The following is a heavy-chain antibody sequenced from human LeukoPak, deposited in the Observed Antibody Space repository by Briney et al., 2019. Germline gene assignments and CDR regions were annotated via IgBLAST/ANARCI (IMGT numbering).Heavy chain of an antibody. CDR2: ISYDGSNK. V-gene: IGHV3-30-3*01. CDR1: GFTFSSYA. Sequence: GGSLRLSCAASGFTFSSYAMHWVRQAPGKGLEWVAVISYDGSNKYYADSVKGRFTISRDNSKNTLYLQMNSLRAEDTAVYYCARDRVPVVAAYDFDYWGQGTLVTVSS. CDR3: ARDRVPVVAAYDFDY. J-gene: IGHJ4*02. D-gene: IGHD2-15*01.